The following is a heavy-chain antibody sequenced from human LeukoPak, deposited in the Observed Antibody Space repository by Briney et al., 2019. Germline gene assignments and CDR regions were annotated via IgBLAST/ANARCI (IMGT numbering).Heavy chain of an antibody. D-gene: IGHD2-15*01. CDR1: GGIFIDYL. J-gene: IGHJ4*02. V-gene: IGHV1-69*13. Sequence: SVKVSCKASGGIFIDYLINWVGQAPGQGLEWIGGIIPISGSAYSAQKFRGRLTITADESTTTAYMELSSLTSEDTAVFYCARGTRTLEAAPFDYWGQGTLVTVSS. CDR3: ARGTRTLEAAPFDY. CDR2: IIPISGSA.